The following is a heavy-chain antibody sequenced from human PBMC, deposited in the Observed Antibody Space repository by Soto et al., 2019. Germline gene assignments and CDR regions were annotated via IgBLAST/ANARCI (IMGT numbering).Heavy chain of an antibody. Sequence: EVQLLESGGGLVQPGGSLRLSCAASGFTFSSYAMSWVRQAPGKGLEWVSAISGSGGSTYYADSVKGRFTISRDNSKITLYLQMNSLRAEDTAVYYCAGSRLGELSPEYYFDYWGQGTLVTVSS. J-gene: IGHJ4*02. CDR1: GFTFSSYA. D-gene: IGHD3-16*02. CDR2: ISGSGGST. V-gene: IGHV3-23*01. CDR3: AGSRLGELSPEYYFDY.